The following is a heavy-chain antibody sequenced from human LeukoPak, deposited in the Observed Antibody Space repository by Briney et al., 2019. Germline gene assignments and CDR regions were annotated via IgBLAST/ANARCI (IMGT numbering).Heavy chain of an antibody. CDR1: GFTFSSYA. D-gene: IGHD6-13*01. CDR2: ISYDGSNK. Sequence: GRSLRLSCAASGFTFSSYAMHWVRQAPGKGLEWVAVISYDGSNKYYADSVKGRFTISRDNSKNTLYLQMNSLRAEDTAVYYCARQFIAAAGTFDYWGQGTLVTVSS. J-gene: IGHJ4*02. V-gene: IGHV3-30*04. CDR3: ARQFIAAAGTFDY.